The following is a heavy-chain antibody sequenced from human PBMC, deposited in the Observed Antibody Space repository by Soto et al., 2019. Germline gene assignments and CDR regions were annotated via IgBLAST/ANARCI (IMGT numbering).Heavy chain of an antibody. CDR2: INPSGGST. J-gene: IGHJ4*02. V-gene: IGHV1-46*03. CDR3: ARSIVVVVAATRRYSGYDY. D-gene: IGHD2-15*01. Sequence: GASVKVSCKASGYTFTSYYVHWVRQAPGQGLEWMGIINPSGGSTSYAQKFQGRVTMTRDTSTSTVYMELSSLRSEDTAVYYCARSIVVVVAATRRYSGYDYWGQGTLVTVSS. CDR1: GYTFTSYY.